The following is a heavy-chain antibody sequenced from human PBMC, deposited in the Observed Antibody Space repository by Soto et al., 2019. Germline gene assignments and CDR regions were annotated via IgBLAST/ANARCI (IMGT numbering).Heavy chain of an antibody. CDR2: ISYDGSNK. D-gene: IGHD6-19*01. Sequence: QVQLVESGGGVVQPGRSLRLSCAASGFTFSSYGMHWVRQAPGKGLEWVAVISYDGSNKYYADSVKGRFTISRDNSKNTRYLQMNSLRAEDTAVYYCAKGVRGGAVAAHFDYWGQGTLVTVSS. J-gene: IGHJ4*02. V-gene: IGHV3-30*18. CDR1: GFTFSSYG. CDR3: AKGVRGGAVAAHFDY.